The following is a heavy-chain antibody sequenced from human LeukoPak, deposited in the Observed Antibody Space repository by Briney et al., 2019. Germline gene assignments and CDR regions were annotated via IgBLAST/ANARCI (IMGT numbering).Heavy chain of an antibody. D-gene: IGHD3-9*01. V-gene: IGHV4-34*01. CDR2: INHSGST. Sequence: PSETLSLTCAVYGGSFSGYYWSWIRQPPGKGLEWIGEINHSGSTNYNPSLKSRVTISVDTSKNQFSLKLSSVTAADTAVYYCARPSGYYDILTGYYRNYYFDYWGQGTLVTVSS. CDR1: GGSFSGYY. J-gene: IGHJ4*02. CDR3: ARPSGYYDILTGYYRNYYFDY.